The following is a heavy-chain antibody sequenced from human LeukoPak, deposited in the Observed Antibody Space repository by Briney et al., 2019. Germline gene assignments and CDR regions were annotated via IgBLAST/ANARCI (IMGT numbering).Heavy chain of an antibody. V-gene: IGHV3-21*01. J-gene: IGHJ4*02. CDR2: ISSSTSYI. CDR3: ARENSGSYYQFDC. Sequence: GGSLRLSCAASGFTFSSYEMNWDRQAPGKGLEWVSSISSSTSYIYYADSVKGRFTISRDNAKNSLYLQMNSLRPEDTAVYYCARENSGSYYQFDCWGQGTLVTVSS. CDR1: GFTFSSYE. D-gene: IGHD1-26*01.